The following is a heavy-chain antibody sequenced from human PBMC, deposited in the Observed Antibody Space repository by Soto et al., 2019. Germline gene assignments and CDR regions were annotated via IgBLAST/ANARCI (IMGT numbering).Heavy chain of an antibody. J-gene: IGHJ1*01. V-gene: IGHV1-18*01. Sequence: ASVKVSCKASGYTFTSYGISWVRQAPGQGLEWMGWISAYNGNTNYAQKLQGRVTMTTDTSTSTAYMELRSLRSDDTAVYYCARGGYSGYDISPRAEYFQHWGQGTLVTVSS. D-gene: IGHD5-12*01. CDR1: GYTFTSYG. CDR2: ISAYNGNT. CDR3: ARGGYSGYDISPRAEYFQH.